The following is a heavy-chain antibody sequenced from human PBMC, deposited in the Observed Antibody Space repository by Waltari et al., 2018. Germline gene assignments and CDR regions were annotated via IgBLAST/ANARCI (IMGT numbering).Heavy chain of an antibody. CDR1: GGSISSHY. V-gene: IGHV4-59*11. Sequence: QVQLQESGPGLVKPSETLSLTCPVSGGSISSHYWSWIRQPPGKGLEWIGYIYYSGSTNYNPSLKSRVTISVDTSKNQFSLKLSSVTAADTAVYYCARGVAYNYYYYGMDVWGQGTTVTVSS. CDR3: ARGVAYNYYYYGMDV. J-gene: IGHJ6*02. CDR2: IYYSGST. D-gene: IGHD2-15*01.